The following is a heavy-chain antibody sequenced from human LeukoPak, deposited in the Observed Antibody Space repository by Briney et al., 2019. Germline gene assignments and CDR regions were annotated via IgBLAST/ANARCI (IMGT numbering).Heavy chain of an antibody. CDR3: ARIHIVVVPAAMIWFDP. J-gene: IGHJ5*02. V-gene: IGHV3-48*03. CDR2: ISSSGSTR. Sequence: PGGSLRLSCAASGFTVSSYEMNWVRQAPGKGLEWVSYISSSGSTRYYADSVKGRFTISRDNAKNSLYLQMNSLRAEDTAVYYCARIHIVVVPAAMIWFDPWGQGTLVTVSS. D-gene: IGHD2-2*01. CDR1: GFTVSSYE.